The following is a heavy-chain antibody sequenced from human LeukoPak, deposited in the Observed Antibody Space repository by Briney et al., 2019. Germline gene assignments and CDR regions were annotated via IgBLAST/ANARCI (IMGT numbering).Heavy chain of an antibody. CDR2: ISAYNGNT. CDR3: ARVRTTHYYDSSGYSDYFDY. Sequence: ASVKVSCKASGYTFTSYGISWVRQAPGQGLGWMGWISAYNGNTNYAQNLQGRGTMTTDTSTSTPYMERRSLRFDDTAVYYCARVRTTHYYDSSGYSDYFDYWGEGTLVTVSS. J-gene: IGHJ4*02. D-gene: IGHD3-22*01. V-gene: IGHV1-18*01. CDR1: GYTFTSYG.